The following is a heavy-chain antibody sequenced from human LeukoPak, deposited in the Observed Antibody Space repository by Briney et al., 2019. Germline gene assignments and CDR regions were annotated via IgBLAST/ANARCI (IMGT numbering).Heavy chain of an antibody. CDR1: GFTFSSYS. J-gene: IGHJ5*02. V-gene: IGHV3-21*01. CDR2: ISSSSSYI. Sequence: GGSLRLSCAASGFTFSSYSMNWVRQAPGKGLEWVSSISSSSSYIYYADSVKGRFTISRDNAKNSLYLQMNSLRAEDAAVYYCARDLEYSSGWSGPPFDPWGQGTLVTVSS. CDR3: ARDLEYSSGWSGPPFDP. D-gene: IGHD6-19*01.